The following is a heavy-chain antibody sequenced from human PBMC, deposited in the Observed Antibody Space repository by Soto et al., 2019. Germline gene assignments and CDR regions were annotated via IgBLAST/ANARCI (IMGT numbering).Heavy chain of an antibody. V-gene: IGHV4-34*01. CDR2: INHSGST. CDR3: ARHNYYGSGSYYPIPYYYYGMDV. CDR1: GGSFSGYS. J-gene: IGHJ6*02. Sequence: PSETLSLTCAVYGGSFSGYSWSWIRQPPGKGLEWIGEINHSGSTNYNPSLKSRVTISVDPSKNQFSLKLSSVTAADTAVYYCARHNYYGSGSYYPIPYYYYGMDVWGQGTTVTVSS. D-gene: IGHD3-10*01.